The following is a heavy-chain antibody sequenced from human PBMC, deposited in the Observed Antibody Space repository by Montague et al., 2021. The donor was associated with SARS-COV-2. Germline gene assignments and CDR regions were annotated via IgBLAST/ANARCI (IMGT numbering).Heavy chain of an antibody. CDR1: GGSISSSSYY. Sequence: ETLSLTCTVSGGSISSSSYYWGWIRQPPGKGLEWIGSIYYTGSTYYNPSLKSRVTVSVDTSKNQFSLKLSSVTAADTAVYYCARDTRIAMLVVVTRYGLDVWGQGTTVTVSS. V-gene: IGHV4-39*07. CDR2: IYYTGST. D-gene: IGHD3-22*01. CDR3: ARDTRIAMLVVVTRYGLDV. J-gene: IGHJ6*02.